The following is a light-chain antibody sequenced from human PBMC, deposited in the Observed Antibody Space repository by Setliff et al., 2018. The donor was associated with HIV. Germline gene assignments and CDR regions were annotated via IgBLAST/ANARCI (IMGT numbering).Light chain of an antibody. CDR3: CSYAGSDTFDV. Sequence: QSVLTQPASVSGSPGQSITVSCTGTSSDVGKFNLVSWYQQRPGKAPKLIIYEDTKTSSGISNRFSGSKSGNTASLTISGLQPEDEADYYCCSYAGSDTFDVFGTGTKVTVL. J-gene: IGLJ1*01. CDR2: EDT. V-gene: IGLV2-23*02. CDR1: SSDVGKFNL.